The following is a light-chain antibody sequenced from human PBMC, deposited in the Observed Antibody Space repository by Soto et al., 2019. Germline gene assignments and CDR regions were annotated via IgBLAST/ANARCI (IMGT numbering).Light chain of an antibody. J-gene: IGKJ2*03. CDR2: DTS. CDR3: QQRSTWPHYR. Sequence: EIVLTQSPATLSLSPGERATLYCRASQSVNNYLGWYQKKPGQAPRLIIYDTSNRATGIPVRFSGSGSGTYFTLTISRLEAEDFAVYYCQQRSTWPHYRSGQGTKVDIK. CDR1: QSVNNY. V-gene: IGKV3-11*01.